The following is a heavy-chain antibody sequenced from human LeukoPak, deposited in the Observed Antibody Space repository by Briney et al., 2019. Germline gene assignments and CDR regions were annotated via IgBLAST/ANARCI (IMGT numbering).Heavy chain of an antibody. CDR2: IYYSGST. J-gene: IGHJ6*02. V-gene: IGHV4-59*08. CDR1: GGSISSYY. CDR3: SGADYYYYGMDV. Sequence: SETLSLTCTVSGGSISSYYWSWIRQPPGKGLEWIGYIYYSGSTNYNPSLKSRVTISVDTSKNQFSLKLSSVTAADTAVYYCSGADYYYYGMDVWSQGTTVTVSS.